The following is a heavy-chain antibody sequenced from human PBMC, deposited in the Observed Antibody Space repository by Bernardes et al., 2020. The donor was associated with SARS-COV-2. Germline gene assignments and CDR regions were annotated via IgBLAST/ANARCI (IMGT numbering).Heavy chain of an antibody. D-gene: IGHD6-19*01. CDR1: GFTFSSYW. J-gene: IGHJ2*01. V-gene: IGHV3-7*01. CDR2: IKQDGSEK. CDR3: ARVPGHSGWYYWYFDL. Sequence: GGSLRLSCAASGFTFSSYWMSWVRQAPGKGLEWVANIKQDGSEKYYVDSVKGRFTISRDNAKNSLYLQMNSLRAEDTAVYYCARVPGHSGWYYWYFDLWGRGTLVTVSS.